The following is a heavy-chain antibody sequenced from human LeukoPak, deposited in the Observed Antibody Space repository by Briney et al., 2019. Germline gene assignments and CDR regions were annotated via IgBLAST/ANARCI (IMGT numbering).Heavy chain of an antibody. D-gene: IGHD1-1*01. CDR3: AREAGTAVDY. CDR2: MNPNSGNT. CDR1: GYTFTSYY. V-gene: IGHV1-8*02. J-gene: IGHJ4*02. Sequence: ASVKVSCKASGYTFTSYYMHWVRQAPGQGLEWMGWMNPNSGNTGYAQKFQGRVTMTRNTSISTAYMELSSLRSEDTAVYYCAREAGTAVDYWGQGTLVTVSS.